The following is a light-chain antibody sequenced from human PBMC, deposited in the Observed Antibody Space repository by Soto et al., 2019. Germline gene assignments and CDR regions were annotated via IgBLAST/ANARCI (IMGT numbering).Light chain of an antibody. J-gene: IGKJ2*01. V-gene: IGKV3-20*01. CDR2: GAS. Sequence: EIVLTQSPGTLSLSPGERATLSCRASQSVSSTYIAWYQQNPGQAPTLLIYGASSRATGIPDRFSGSGPGTDFTLTISRLEPEDFAVYFCQQYGRSPPFTFGQGTKVEIK. CDR3: QQYGRSPPFT. CDR1: QSVSSTY.